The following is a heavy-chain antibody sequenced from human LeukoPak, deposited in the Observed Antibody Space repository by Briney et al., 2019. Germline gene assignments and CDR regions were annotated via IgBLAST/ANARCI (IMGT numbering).Heavy chain of an antibody. Sequence: GGSLRLSCATSGFTFKNYGMHWVRQAPGKGPEWVAFIRYDESEKHYADSAKGRFTISRDISKNTLYLQMNSLRAEDTAVYYCARDPPAAYYYGSGSSDYWGQGTLVTVSS. CDR2: IRYDESEK. V-gene: IGHV3-30*02. CDR3: ARDPPAAYYYGSGSSDY. CDR1: GFTFKNYG. D-gene: IGHD3-10*01. J-gene: IGHJ4*02.